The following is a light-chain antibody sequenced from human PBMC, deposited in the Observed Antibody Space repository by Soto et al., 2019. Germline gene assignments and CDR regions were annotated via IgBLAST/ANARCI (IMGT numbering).Light chain of an antibody. CDR1: SSDVGGYNY. V-gene: IGLV2-14*01. CDR3: SSYTSSSTLEV. Sequence: QSALTQPASVSGSPGQSITISCTGTSSDVGGYNYVSWYQQHPGKAPKLMIYDVSNRPSGVSNRFSGSKSGNKASLTISGLQAEDEADYYCSSYTSSSTLEVFGVGTKLTVL. J-gene: IGLJ2*01. CDR2: DVS.